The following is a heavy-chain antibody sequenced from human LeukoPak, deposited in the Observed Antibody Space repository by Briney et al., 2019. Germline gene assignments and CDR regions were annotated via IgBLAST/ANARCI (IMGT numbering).Heavy chain of an antibody. CDR3: AKDYY. CDR1: GFAFDDYA. J-gene: IGHJ4*02. CDR2: IRADGITT. V-gene: IGHV3-43*02. Sequence: GGSLRLSCAASGFAFDDYAMHWVRQAPGKGLEWVSLIRADGITTYYADSVKGRFTISRDSSKNSLYLQMNSLRTEDSALYYCAKDYYWGQGTLVTVSS.